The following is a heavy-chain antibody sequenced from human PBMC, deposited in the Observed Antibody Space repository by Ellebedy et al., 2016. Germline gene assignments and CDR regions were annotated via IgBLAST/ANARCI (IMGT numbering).Heavy chain of an antibody. D-gene: IGHD3-9*01. J-gene: IGHJ4*02. CDR2: IIPIFGTA. CDR1: GYTFTSYG. Sequence: SVKVSXXASGYTFTSYGISWVRQAPGQGLEWMGGIIPIFGTANYAQKFQGRVTITADESTSTAYMELSSLRSEDTAVYYCARDSPRDGGWILTGYDYFDYWGQGTLVTVSS. V-gene: IGHV1-69*13. CDR3: ARDSPRDGGWILTGYDYFDY.